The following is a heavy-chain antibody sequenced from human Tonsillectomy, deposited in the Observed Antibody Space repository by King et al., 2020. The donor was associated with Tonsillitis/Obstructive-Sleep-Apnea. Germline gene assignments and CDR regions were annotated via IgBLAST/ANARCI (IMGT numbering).Heavy chain of an antibody. CDR2: IYLGDSKT. D-gene: IGHD3-22*01. CDR3: ARGRWYYYVSSDSPYFDS. V-gene: IGHV5-51*03. J-gene: IGHJ4*02. CDR1: GYSFTDFW. Sequence: VQLVESGAEVKKPGESLKISCEGSGYSFTDFWIGWVRQVPGKGLEWMGIIYLGDSKTRYSPSFQGQVTISADRSINTANLQWDSLKASDTAIYYCARGRWYYYVSSDSPYFDSWGQGTLVTVSS.